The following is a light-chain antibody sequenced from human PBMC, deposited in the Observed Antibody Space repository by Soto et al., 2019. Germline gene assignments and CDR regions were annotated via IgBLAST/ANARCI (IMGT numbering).Light chain of an antibody. J-gene: IGKJ4*01. V-gene: IGKV3-11*01. CDR1: QSVSSY. CDR3: QQRSNWPPGLT. Sequence: DIVLTQSPATLSLSPGERATLSCRASQSVSSYLAWYQQKPGQAPRLIIYDASNRATGIPARFSGSGSGTDFTLPISGLEPEDFAVYYCQQRSNWPPGLTFGGGTKGEIK. CDR2: DAS.